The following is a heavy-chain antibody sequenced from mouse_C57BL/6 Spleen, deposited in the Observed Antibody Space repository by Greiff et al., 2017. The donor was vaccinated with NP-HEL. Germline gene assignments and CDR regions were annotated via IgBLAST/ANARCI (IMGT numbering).Heavy chain of an antibody. Sequence: VQVVESGPGLVKPGASLKISCTASGFAFSGSWMNWVRQRPGKGLGWVGRIYPGGGDTTYTGNVTGQATLTADKSSSTAYMQLSSLTSEDSAVYFCATLAYAMDYWGQGTSVTVSS. V-gene: IGHV1-82*01. CDR2: IYPGGGDT. J-gene: IGHJ4*01. CDR3: ATLAYAMDY. CDR1: GFAFSGSW.